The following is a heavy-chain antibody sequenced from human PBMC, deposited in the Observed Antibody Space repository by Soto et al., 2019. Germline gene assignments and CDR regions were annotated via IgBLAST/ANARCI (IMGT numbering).Heavy chain of an antibody. CDR1: GGSFSGYY. J-gene: IGHJ5*02. D-gene: IGHD2-15*01. CDR3: ARGRMNDDCSGGSCYSSWFDP. Sequence: SETLSLTCAVYGGSFSGYYWSWIRQPPGKGLEWIGEINHSGSTNYNPSLKSRVTISVDTSKNQFSLKLSSVTAADTAVYYCARGRMNDDCSGGSCYSSWFDPWGQGTLVTVSS. V-gene: IGHV4-34*01. CDR2: INHSGST.